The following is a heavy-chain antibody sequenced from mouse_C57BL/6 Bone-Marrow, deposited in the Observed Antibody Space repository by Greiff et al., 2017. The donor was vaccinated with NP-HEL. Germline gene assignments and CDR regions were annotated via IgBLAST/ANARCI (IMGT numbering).Heavy chain of an antibody. V-gene: IGHV1-55*01. D-gene: IGHD1-1*01. Sequence: VQLQQPGAELVKPGASVKMSCKASGYTFTSYWITWVKQRPGQGLEWIGDIYPGSGSTNYNEKFKSKATLTVDTSSSTAYMQLSSLTSEDSAVYYCARGGFITTVVSYYYAMDYWGQGTSVTVSS. CDR1: GYTFTSYW. CDR2: IYPGSGST. CDR3: ARGGFITTVVSYYYAMDY. J-gene: IGHJ4*01.